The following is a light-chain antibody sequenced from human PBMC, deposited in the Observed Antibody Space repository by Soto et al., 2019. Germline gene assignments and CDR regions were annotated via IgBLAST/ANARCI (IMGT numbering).Light chain of an antibody. Sequence: EVVMTQSPATLSVSPGERATLSCRVSQSVNANLAWYQQKPGQAPRLRIHGASNRATGIPARFSGSGFGTDFILTISGLQSEDFAVYYCQKYNTWLWTFGQGTKV. CDR2: GAS. J-gene: IGKJ1*01. CDR3: QKYNTWLWT. CDR1: QSVNAN. V-gene: IGKV3-15*01.